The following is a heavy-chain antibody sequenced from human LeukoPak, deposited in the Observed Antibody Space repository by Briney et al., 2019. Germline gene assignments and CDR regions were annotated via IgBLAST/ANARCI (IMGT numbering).Heavy chain of an antibody. D-gene: IGHD5-18*01. Sequence: ASVKVSCKASGGTFSSYAISWVRQAPGQGLERMGGIIPIFGTANYAQKFQGRVTITTDESTSTAYMELSSLRSEDTAVYYCASLPRGYSYDTRRFDPWGQGTLVTVSS. V-gene: IGHV1-69*05. CDR3: ASLPRGYSYDTRRFDP. CDR2: IIPIFGTA. J-gene: IGHJ5*02. CDR1: GGTFSSYA.